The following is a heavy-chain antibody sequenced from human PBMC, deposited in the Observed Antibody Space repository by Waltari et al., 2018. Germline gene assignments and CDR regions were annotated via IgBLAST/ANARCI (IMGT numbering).Heavy chain of an antibody. J-gene: IGHJ6*02. CDR3: ARGQGEGADV. CDR1: GGSFTAFY. D-gene: IGHD3-16*01. Sequence: QVQLQQWGAGLLKPSETLSLTCTVTGGSFTAFYWSWVRQPPGKGLEWIGDSNQGETTQENPSLRGRVSISVDKSRNQFSLTLTSVTAADTAVYYCARGQGEGADVWAQGTAVTVS. CDR2: SNQGETT. V-gene: IGHV4-34*01.